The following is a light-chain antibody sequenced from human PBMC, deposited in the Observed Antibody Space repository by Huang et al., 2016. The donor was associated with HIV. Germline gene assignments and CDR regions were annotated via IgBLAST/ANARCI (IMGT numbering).Light chain of an antibody. CDR3: QQSYSTLIT. CDR2: SAA. J-gene: IGKJ5*01. CDR1: QSIDGY. Sequence: IQMTQSPSSLSAYVGDRVTITCRASQSIDGYLNWYQQKPGKAPKRLISSAATLHTGVPPRFSGSGSGTDYTLIIDNLQPDDFATYFCQQSYSTLITFGQGSRL. V-gene: IGKV1-39*01.